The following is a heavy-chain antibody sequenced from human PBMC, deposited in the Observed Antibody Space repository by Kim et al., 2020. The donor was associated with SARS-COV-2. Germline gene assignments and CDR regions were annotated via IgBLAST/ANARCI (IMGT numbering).Heavy chain of an antibody. V-gene: IGHV3-74*01. D-gene: IGHD3-16*02. Sequence: SPDSVQGRFTISRDNAKNTLYLQMNSLRAEDTAVYYCARGHLGELSSNDYWGQGTLVTVSS. CDR3: ARGHLGELSSNDY. J-gene: IGHJ4*02.